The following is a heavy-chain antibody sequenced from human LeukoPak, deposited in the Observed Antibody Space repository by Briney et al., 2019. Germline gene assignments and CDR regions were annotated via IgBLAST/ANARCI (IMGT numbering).Heavy chain of an antibody. CDR2: IYYSGST. J-gene: IGHJ4*02. D-gene: IGHD2-15*01. Sequence: SSETLSLTCTVSGGSISSSSYYWGWIRQPPGKGLEWIGSIYYSGSTYYNPSLKSRVTISVDTSKNQFSLKLSSVTAADTAVYYCARILSLYCSGGSCYSGDFDYWGQGTLVTVSS. CDR3: ARILSLYCSGGSCYSGDFDY. V-gene: IGHV4-39*01. CDR1: GGSISSSSYY.